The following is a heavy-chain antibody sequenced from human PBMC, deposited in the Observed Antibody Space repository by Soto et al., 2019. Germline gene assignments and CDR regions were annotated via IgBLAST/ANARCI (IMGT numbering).Heavy chain of an antibody. D-gene: IGHD2-15*01. V-gene: IGHV1-46*01. CDR3: ARIFCSGDSCSDHEPFDL. J-gene: IGHJ3*01. Sequence: ASVKVSFKASGYTFTSYYMHWVRQAPGQGLEWMGIINPSGGSTSYAQKFQGRVTMTRDTSTSTVYMELSSLKASDTARYYCARIFCSGDSCSDHEPFDLWGQGTMVTVSS. CDR1: GYTFTSYY. CDR2: INPSGGST.